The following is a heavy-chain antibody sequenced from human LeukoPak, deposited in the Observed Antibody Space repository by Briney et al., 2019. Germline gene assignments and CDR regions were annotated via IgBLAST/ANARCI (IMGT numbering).Heavy chain of an antibody. D-gene: IGHD5-18*01. V-gene: IGHV4-39*01. CDR2: IYYSGTT. CDR3: ARHSPHRYGDY. Sequence: TSGTLSLTCTVSGGSISTSDYYWGWIRQTPGKGLEWIGSIYYSGTTYFSPSVKSRVTVSVDTSKNQFSLQLSSVTAADTAVYYCARHSPHRYGDYWGQGIVVTVS. CDR1: GGSISTSDYY. J-gene: IGHJ4*02.